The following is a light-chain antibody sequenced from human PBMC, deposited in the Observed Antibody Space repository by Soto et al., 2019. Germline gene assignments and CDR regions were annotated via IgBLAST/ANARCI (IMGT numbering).Light chain of an antibody. CDR2: DAS. CDR1: QSISNY. V-gene: IGKV3-20*01. CDR3: QQYGSSPRWT. Sequence: THSPSTLSASLGDIVTITFRASQSISNYLAWYQQKPGQAPRLLIYDASSRATGIPDRFSGGGSGTDFTLTISRLEPEDFAVYYCQQYGSSPRWTFGQGTKVDIK. J-gene: IGKJ1*01.